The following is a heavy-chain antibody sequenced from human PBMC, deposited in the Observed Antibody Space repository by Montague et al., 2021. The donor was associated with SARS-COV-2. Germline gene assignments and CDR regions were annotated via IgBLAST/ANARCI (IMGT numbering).Heavy chain of an antibody. CDR3: VRPLWFGDSDYYFES. J-gene: IGHJ4*02. CDR2: IRPDGTST. D-gene: IGHD3-10*01. V-gene: IGHV3-74*01. CDR1: GFPFRGYW. Sequence: RRLSFAASGFPFRGYWMHWVRQVPGRGLVWVSRIRPDGTSTHYAASVKGRFIISRDNAKNTLSLEMTNLRVDDTAIYYCVRPLWFGDSDYYFESWGQGTLVSVSS.